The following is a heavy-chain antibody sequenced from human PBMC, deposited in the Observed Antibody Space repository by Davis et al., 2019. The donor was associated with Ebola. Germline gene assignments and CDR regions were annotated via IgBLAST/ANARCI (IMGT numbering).Heavy chain of an antibody. CDR3: ARGHSSDWYPRNNYFAP. Sequence: GESLKISCPASGFMFSDYWMNWVRQAPGKGLAWVANIKQDGSEKYYAASVKGRFTISRDNAKNSIFLQMNSLRADDSAIYYCARGHSSDWYPRNNYFAPWGQGTLVTVSS. D-gene: IGHD6-19*01. CDR2: IKQDGSEK. J-gene: IGHJ5*02. CDR1: GFMFSDYW. V-gene: IGHV3-7*03.